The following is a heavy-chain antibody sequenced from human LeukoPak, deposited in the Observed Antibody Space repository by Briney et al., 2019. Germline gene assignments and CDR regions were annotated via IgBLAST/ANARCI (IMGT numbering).Heavy chain of an antibody. J-gene: IGHJ3*02. V-gene: IGHV5-51*01. D-gene: IGHD1-1*01. CDR1: GYSFTSYW. CDR2: IYPGDSDT. CDR3: ARQRQLVAKVQLERGGNHGAFDI. Sequence: RHGESLKISSKGSGYSFTSYWIGWVRQMPGKGLEWMGIIYPGDSDTRYSPSFQGQVTISADKSISTAHLQWSSLKASDTAMYYCARQRQLVAKVQLERGGNHGAFDIWGQGTMVTVSS.